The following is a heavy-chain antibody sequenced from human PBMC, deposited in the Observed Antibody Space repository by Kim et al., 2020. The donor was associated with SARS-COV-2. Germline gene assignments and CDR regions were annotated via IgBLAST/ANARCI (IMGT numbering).Heavy chain of an antibody. CDR3: SRVMGPLTYEGGFDN. D-gene: IGHD3-16*01. J-gene: IGHJ5*01. V-gene: IGHV3-30*04. CDR1: GFNFRIYA. CDR2: MSFDGRNQ. Sequence: GGSLRLSCAASGFNFRIYAMHWFRQAPGKGLEWVAVMSFDGRNQHYADSVKGRFIISRDNSKNTLNLEMNSLRPEDTAVYYCSRVMGPLTYEGGFDNWGQGIPVTVSS.